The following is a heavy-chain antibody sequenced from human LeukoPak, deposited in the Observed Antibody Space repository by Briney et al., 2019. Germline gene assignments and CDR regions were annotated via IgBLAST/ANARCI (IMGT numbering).Heavy chain of an antibody. CDR3: AKDMAGDYYDSSGYYYPY. CDR1: GFTFSSFA. J-gene: IGHJ4*02. V-gene: IGHV3-23*01. Sequence: PGGSLRLSCAASGFTFSSFAMSWVRQAPGKGLEWVSAISGSGVSTYYADSVKGRFTISRDNSKHTLYLQINSLRAEDTAVYYCAKDMAGDYYDSSGYYYPYWGQGTLVTVSS. D-gene: IGHD3-22*01. CDR2: ISGSGVST.